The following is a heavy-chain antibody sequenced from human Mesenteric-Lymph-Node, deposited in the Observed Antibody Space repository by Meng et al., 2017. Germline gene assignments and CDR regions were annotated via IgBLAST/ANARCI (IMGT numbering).Heavy chain of an antibody. V-gene: IGHV1-2*06. CDR2: INPNSGGT. CDR1: GYTFTGYY. Sequence: ASVKVSCKASGYTFTGYYMHWVRQAPGQGLEWMGRINPNSGGTNYAQKFQGRVTMTRDTSISTAYMELSRLRSDDTAVYYCARWIEIQPSINPMYYYGMDVWGQGTTVTVSS. D-gene: IGHD5-18*01. CDR3: ARWIEIQPSINPMYYYGMDV. J-gene: IGHJ6*02.